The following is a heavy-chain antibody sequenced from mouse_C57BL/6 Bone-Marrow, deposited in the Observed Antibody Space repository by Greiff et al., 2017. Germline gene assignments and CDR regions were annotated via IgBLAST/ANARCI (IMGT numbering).Heavy chain of an antibody. CDR1: GYTFTDYE. V-gene: IGHV1-15*01. Sequence: QVLLKESGAELVRPGASVTLSCKASGYTFTDYEMHWVKQTPVHGLEWIGAIDPETGGTAYNQKFKGKAILTADESSSTAYMELRSLTSEDSAVYYCTRVGYHAMDYWGQGTSVTVSS. J-gene: IGHJ4*01. CDR2: IDPETGGT. CDR3: TRVGYHAMDY.